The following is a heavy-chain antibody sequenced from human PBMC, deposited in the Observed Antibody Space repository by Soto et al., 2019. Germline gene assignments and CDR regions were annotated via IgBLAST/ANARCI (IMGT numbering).Heavy chain of an antibody. Sequence: SVKVSCKASGGTFSSYAISWVRQAPGQGLEWMGGIIPIFGTANYAQKFQGRVTITADKSTSTAYMELSSLRSEDTAVYYCARERDDFNWFDPWGQGTLVTVSS. CDR1: GGTFSSYA. D-gene: IGHD2-21*02. J-gene: IGHJ5*02. CDR3: ARERDDFNWFDP. V-gene: IGHV1-69*06. CDR2: IIPIFGTA.